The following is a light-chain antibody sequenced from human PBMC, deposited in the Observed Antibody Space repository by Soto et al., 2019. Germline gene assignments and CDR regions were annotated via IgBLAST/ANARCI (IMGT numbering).Light chain of an antibody. J-gene: IGKJ1*01. CDR2: KAS. V-gene: IGKV1-5*03. CDR1: QTISSW. CDR3: QHYDTFSWT. Sequence: IQLTQSPSSLSASVGDSVTITCRASQTISSWLAWYQQKPGKAPKLLIYKASTLKSGVPSRFSGSGSGTEFALTISSVQPDDFATYFCQHYDTFSWTFGQGTKVDIK.